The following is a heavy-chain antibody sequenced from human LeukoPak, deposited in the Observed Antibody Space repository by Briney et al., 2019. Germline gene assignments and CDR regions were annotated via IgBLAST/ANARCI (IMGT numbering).Heavy chain of an antibody. CDR3: ARVLCAHRYGSIDH. V-gene: IGHV1-46*01. Sequence: ASVKVSCKASGYTFTTYYMHWVRQAPGQGLEWMGIINPSSGSTSYAQKFQGRVTMARDTSTSTVYMELSSLRSEDTAIYYCARVLCAHRYGSIDHWGQGILVTVSS. CDR2: INPSSGST. J-gene: IGHJ4*02. CDR1: GYTFTTYY. D-gene: IGHD5-18*01.